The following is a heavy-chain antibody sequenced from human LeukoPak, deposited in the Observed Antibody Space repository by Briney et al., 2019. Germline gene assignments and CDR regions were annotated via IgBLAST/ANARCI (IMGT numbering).Heavy chain of an antibody. J-gene: IGHJ5*02. Sequence: GASVKVSCKASGYTFTSYGISWVLQAPGQGLEWMGWISAYNGNTNYAQKLQGRVTMTTDTSTSTAYMELRSLRSDDTAVYYCAKSPPVAGSWFDPWGQGTLVTVSS. CDR1: GYTFTSYG. D-gene: IGHD6-19*01. V-gene: IGHV1-18*01. CDR2: ISAYNGNT. CDR3: AKSPPVAGSWFDP.